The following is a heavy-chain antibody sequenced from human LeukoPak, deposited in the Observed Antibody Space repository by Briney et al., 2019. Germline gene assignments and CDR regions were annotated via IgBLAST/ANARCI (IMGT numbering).Heavy chain of an antibody. CDR1: GFTFNNYA. V-gene: IGHV3-21*01. Sequence: PGRSLRLSCAASGFTFNNYAMSWVRQAPGKGLEWVSSISGSRSYIYYADSVKGRFTISRDNAKNSLYLQMNSLRAEDDTAVYYCARGFGSSIPYSYYYYLDVWGKGTTVTVSS. CDR3: ARGFGSSIPYSYYYYLDV. D-gene: IGHD6-6*01. J-gene: IGHJ6*03. CDR2: ISGSRSYI.